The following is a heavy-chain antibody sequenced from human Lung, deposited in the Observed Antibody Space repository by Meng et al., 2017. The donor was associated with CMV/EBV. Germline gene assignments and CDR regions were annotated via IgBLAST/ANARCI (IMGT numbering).Heavy chain of an antibody. J-gene: IGHJ4*01. CDR1: GYTFTNYG. D-gene: IGHD3-3*01. CDR3: ARDGPLRFLEWSPYYVDY. CDR2: ISGYTGNT. V-gene: IGHV1-18*01. Sequence: ASVKVSCKASGYTFTNYGISWVRQAPGQGLEWMGWISGYTGNTNYAQKVQDRVIMTTDTPTSTAYMELRSLRSDDTAVYYCARDGPLRFLEWSPYYVDYWGHGTLVTVSS.